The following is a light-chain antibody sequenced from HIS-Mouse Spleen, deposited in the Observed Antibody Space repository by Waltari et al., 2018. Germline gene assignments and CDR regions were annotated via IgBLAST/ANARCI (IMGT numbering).Light chain of an antibody. V-gene: IGLV2-23*01. Sequence: QSALTQPASVSGSPGQSITIPCTGTSRDVGSYNLFLWYQQHPGKAPKLMIYEGSKRPSGVSNRFSGSKSGNTASLTISGLQAEDEADYYCCSYAGSSTHVVFGGGTKLTVL. CDR2: EGS. CDR3: CSYAGSSTHVV. J-gene: IGLJ2*01. CDR1: SRDVGSYNL.